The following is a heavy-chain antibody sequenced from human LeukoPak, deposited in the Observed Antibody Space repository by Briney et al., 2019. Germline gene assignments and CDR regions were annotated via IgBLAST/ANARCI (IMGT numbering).Heavy chain of an antibody. V-gene: IGHV1-8*01. CDR1: GYTFTSYD. D-gene: IGHD6-13*01. CDR3: ARPGEYSSSWSEYFQH. J-gene: IGHJ1*01. CDR2: MNPNSGNT. Sequence: ASVKVSCKASGYTFTSYDINWVRQATGQGLEWMGWMNPNSGNTGHAQKFQGRVTMTRNTSISTAYMELSSLRSEDTAVYYCARPGEYSSSWSEYFQHWGQGTLVTVSS.